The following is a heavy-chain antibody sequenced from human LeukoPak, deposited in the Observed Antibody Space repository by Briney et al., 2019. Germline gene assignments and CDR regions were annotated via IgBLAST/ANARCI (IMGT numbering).Heavy chain of an antibody. Sequence: ASVKVSCKASGYTFTGYYMHWVRQAPGQGLEWMGRINPNIGGTNYAQKFQGRVTMTRDTSISTAYMELRRLTSDDTAVYYCARGTLYYYDSSGYPNFDYWGQGTLVTVSS. J-gene: IGHJ4*02. CDR3: ARGTLYYYDSSGYPNFDY. V-gene: IGHV1-2*06. CDR2: INPNIGGT. D-gene: IGHD3-22*01. CDR1: GYTFTGYY.